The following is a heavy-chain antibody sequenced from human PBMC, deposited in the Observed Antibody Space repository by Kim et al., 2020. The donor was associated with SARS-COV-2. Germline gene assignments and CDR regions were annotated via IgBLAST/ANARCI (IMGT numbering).Heavy chain of an antibody. CDR3: AKDQGPITMVRGVIIPYYYYDGMDV. Sequence: GGSLRLSCAASGFTFSSYGMHWVRQAPGKGLEWVAVISYDGSNKYYADSVKGRFTISRDNSKNTLYLQMNSLRAEDTAVYYCAKDQGPITMVRGVIIPYYYYDGMDVWGQGTTVTVSS. V-gene: IGHV3-30*18. CDR1: GFTFSSYG. CDR2: ISYDGSNK. J-gene: IGHJ6*02. D-gene: IGHD3-10*01.